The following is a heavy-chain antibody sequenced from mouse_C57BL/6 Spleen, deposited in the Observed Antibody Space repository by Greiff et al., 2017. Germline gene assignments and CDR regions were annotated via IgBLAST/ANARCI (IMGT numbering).Heavy chain of an antibody. D-gene: IGHD2-2*01. CDR2: ISNLAYSI. J-gene: IGHJ4*01. CDR1: GFTFSDYG. CDR3: ARHSYGYLYYYAMDY. V-gene: IGHV5-15*01. Sequence: DVHLVESGGGLVQPGGSLKLSCAASGFTFSDYGMAWVRQAPRKGPEWVAFISNLAYSIYYADTVTGRFTISRGNAKNPLYLEMSSLRSEDTAMYYCARHSYGYLYYYAMDYWGQGTSVTVSS.